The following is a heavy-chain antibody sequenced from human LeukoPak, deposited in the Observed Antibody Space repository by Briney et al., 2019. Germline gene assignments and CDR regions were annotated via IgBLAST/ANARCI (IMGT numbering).Heavy chain of an antibody. Sequence: PGGSLRLSCAASGFTFSSYSMNWVRQAPGKGLEWVSYISSSSSTIYYADSVKGRFTISRDNSKNTLYLQMSSLRAEDTAVYYCAKDLRIVGITTKVSDAFDMWGQGTMVTVSS. CDR1: GFTFSSYS. J-gene: IGHJ3*02. V-gene: IGHV3-48*01. CDR3: AKDLRIVGITTKVSDAFDM. CDR2: ISSSSSTI. D-gene: IGHD1-26*01.